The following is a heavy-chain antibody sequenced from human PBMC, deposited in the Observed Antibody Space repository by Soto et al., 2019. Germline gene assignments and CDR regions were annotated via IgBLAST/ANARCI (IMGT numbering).Heavy chain of an antibody. Sequence: SEPLSLTYTVSGGSISKNLYCWSWIRQSPGKGLEWIGHIYDGGSIYNNPSLKSRVTISADTSNNQFSLKLSSVTGADTAVYYCARGLSSEKVDSWGQG. CDR3: ARGLSSEKVDS. J-gene: IGHJ4*02. CDR2: IYDGGSI. D-gene: IGHD3-10*01. V-gene: IGHV4-30-4*01. CDR1: GGSISKNLYC.